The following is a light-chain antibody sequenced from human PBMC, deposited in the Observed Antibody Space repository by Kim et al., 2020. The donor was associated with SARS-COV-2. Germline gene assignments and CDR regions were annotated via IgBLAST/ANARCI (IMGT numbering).Light chain of an antibody. CDR1: RRDIGSYHR. V-gene: IGLV2-18*02. Sequence: GQSVPITCTATRRDIGSYHRVSWYRQPPGSAPKLIIFDVTERPSGVPDRFSGSKSDTTASLTISGLQPEDEADYYCSSYTLRTTWVFGGGTQLPS. CDR3: SSYTLRTTWV. CDR2: DVT. J-gene: IGLJ3*02.